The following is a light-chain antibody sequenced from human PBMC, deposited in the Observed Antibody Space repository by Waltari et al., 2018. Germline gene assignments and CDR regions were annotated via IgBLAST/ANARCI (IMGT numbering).Light chain of an antibody. CDR2: VNSDGSH. J-gene: IGLJ3*02. CDR1: SGHSSNV. CDR3: QTGGHGTWV. V-gene: IGLV4-69*01. Sequence: CTLSSGHSSNVIAWLQQQPEKGPRYLMRVNSDGSHSKGDEIPDRFSGSSSGAERYLTISSLQSEDEADYYCQTGGHGTWVFGGGTKLTVL.